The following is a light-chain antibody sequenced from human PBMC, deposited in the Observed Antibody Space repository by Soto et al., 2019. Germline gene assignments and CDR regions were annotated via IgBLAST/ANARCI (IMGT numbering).Light chain of an antibody. CDR3: SSYTSTSTLYV. CDR2: EVS. CDR1: SSDVGGYSS. J-gene: IGLJ1*01. V-gene: IGLV2-14*01. Sequence: QSALTQPASVSGSPGQSITISCTGTSSDVGGYSSVSWYQQLPGKAPKLMIFEVSNRPSGVSSRFSGSKSGNTASLTISGLQAEDEAYYYCSSYTSTSTLYVFGTGTKLTVL.